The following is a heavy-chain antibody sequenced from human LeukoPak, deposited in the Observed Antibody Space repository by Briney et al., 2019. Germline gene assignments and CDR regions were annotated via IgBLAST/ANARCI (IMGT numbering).Heavy chain of an antibody. J-gene: IGHJ4*02. Sequence: GGSLRLSCAASGFTFTSYPMGWVRQAPGKGLEWVSSICRSGDDTYYADSVRGRFTISRDNSKNTLYLQMNSLRAKDTAIYYCAKDQLLGWGQGTQVTVSS. CDR1: GFTFTSYP. V-gene: IGHV3-23*01. CDR2: ICRSGDDT. CDR3: AKDQLLG. D-gene: IGHD3-10*01.